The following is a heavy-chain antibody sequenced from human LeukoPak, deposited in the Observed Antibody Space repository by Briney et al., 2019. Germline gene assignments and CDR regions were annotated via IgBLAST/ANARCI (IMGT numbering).Heavy chain of an antibody. Sequence: PAASVKVSCKASGYTFTGYYMHWVRQAPGQGLEWMGWINPNSGGTNYTQKFQGRVTMTRDTSITTAHMELSRLRSDDTAVYYCAREFLAGNNWFDPWGQGTLVTVSS. V-gene: IGHV1-2*02. CDR2: INPNSGGT. CDR3: AREFLAGNNWFDP. D-gene: IGHD1-1*01. CDR1: GYTFTGYY. J-gene: IGHJ5*02.